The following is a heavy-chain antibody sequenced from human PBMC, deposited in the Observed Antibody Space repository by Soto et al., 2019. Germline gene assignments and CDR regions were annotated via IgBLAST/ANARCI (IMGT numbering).Heavy chain of an antibody. CDR1: GYTFTSYD. Sequence: GASVKVSCKASGYTFTSYDINWVRQATGQGLEWMGWMNPNSGNTGYAQKFQGRVTMTRNTSISTAYMELSSLRSEDTAVYYCARGAQGYDFWSGYPYYYYYYGMDVWGQGTTVTVSS. CDR3: ARGAQGYDFWSGYPYYYYYYGMDV. CDR2: MNPNSGNT. D-gene: IGHD3-3*01. J-gene: IGHJ6*02. V-gene: IGHV1-8*01.